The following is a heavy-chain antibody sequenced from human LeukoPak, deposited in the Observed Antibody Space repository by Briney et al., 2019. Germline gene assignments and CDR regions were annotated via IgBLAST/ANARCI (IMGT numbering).Heavy chain of an antibody. D-gene: IGHD4-17*01. CDR2: ISSRGDST. J-gene: IGHJ4*02. V-gene: IGHV3-23*01. CDR1: GFIFSNYA. Sequence: GGSLRLSCAASGFIFSNYAMSWVRQVPGRGLEWVSTISSRGDSTYVADSVKGRFTISRDNSKNTLYLQMNSLRAEDTAVYYCAKSSTTVTLSYFDYWGQGTLVTVSS. CDR3: AKSSTTVTLSYFDY.